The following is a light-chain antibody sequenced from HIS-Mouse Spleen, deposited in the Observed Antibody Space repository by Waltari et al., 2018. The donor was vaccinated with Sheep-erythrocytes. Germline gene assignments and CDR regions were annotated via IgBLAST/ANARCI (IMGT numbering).Light chain of an antibody. V-gene: IGLV2-23*01. Sequence: QSALTQPRSVSGSPGQSVTISCTGTSSDVGGYNYVSWYQQHPGKAPKLMLYEGSKRPSVVSNRFSGSKSGNTASLTISGLQAEDEADYYCCSYAGSSTPWVFGGGTKLTVL. CDR3: CSYAGSSTPWV. CDR2: EGS. CDR1: SSDVGGYNY. J-gene: IGLJ3*02.